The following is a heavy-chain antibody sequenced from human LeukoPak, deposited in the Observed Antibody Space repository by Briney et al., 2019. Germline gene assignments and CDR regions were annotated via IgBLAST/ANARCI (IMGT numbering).Heavy chain of an antibody. CDR2: INPNSGGT. J-gene: IGHJ6*03. CDR3: ASSRKGYMDV. V-gene: IGHV1-2*02. CDR1: GYTLTAYY. Sequence: GESLKISCKASGYTLTAYYVHWVRQAPGQGLEWMGWINPNSGGTNYAQKFQGRVTMTRDTSISTAYMELSRLRSDDTAVYYCASSRKGYMDVWGKGTTVTISS.